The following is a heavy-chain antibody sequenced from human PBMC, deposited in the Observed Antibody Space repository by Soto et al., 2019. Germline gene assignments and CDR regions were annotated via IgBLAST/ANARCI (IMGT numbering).Heavy chain of an antibody. D-gene: IGHD3-16*01. J-gene: IGHJ4*02. CDR2: ISHDGSNK. CDR1: GFTFSSYG. CDR3: ATRGFTGQFDD. Sequence: QVQLVESGGGVVQPGRSLRLSCAASGFTFSSYGMHWVRQAPGKGLEWVAVISHDGSNKYYGDSVKGRFTISRDNSKNTLYLQMDSLRAGDTAVYYCATRGFTGQFDDWGQGTLVIVSS. V-gene: IGHV3-30*03.